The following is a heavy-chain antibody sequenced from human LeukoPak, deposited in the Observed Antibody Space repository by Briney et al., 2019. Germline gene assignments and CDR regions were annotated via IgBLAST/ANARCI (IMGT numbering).Heavy chain of an antibody. J-gene: IGHJ4*02. Sequence: GESLKISCKGSGYSFTSYWIGWVRQMPGKDLEWMGIIYPGDSDTRYSPSFQGQVTISADKSISTAYLQWSSLKASDTAMYYCARAPYGSGSYYNPPFDYWGQGTLVTVSS. CDR3: ARAPYGSGSYYNPPFDY. CDR1: GYSFTSYW. V-gene: IGHV5-51*01. D-gene: IGHD3-10*01. CDR2: IYPGDSDT.